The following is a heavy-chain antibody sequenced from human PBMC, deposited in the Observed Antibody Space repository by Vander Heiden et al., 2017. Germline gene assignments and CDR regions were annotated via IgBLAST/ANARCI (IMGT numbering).Heavy chain of an antibody. CDR1: GYRFTSYA. V-gene: IGHV7-4-1*02. D-gene: IGHD3-9*01. CDR3: ARGYDIASSYYNMDV. Sequence: QVLLVQSGSELKKPGASVKVSCKASGYRFTSYAMNWMRQAPGQGLEWMGWINTDTGNPTYAQGFIGRLVFSLDTSVSTAYLQISSLKAEDSAVYYCARGYDIASSYYNMDVWGQGTTVTVSS. CDR2: INTDTGNP. J-gene: IGHJ6*02.